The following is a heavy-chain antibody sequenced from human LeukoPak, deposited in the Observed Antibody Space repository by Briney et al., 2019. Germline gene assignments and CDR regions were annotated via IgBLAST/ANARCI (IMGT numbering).Heavy chain of an antibody. CDR2: ISSSSSYI. CDR1: GFTFSSYS. J-gene: IGHJ4*02. D-gene: IGHD3-22*01. Sequence: GGSLRLSCAASGFTFSSYSMNWVRQAPGKGLEWVSSISSSSSYIYYADSVKGRFTISRDNAKNSLYLQMNSLRAEDTAVYYCARELRVKSYDSSGRHYWGQGTLVTVSS. V-gene: IGHV3-21*01. CDR3: ARELRVKSYDSSGRHY.